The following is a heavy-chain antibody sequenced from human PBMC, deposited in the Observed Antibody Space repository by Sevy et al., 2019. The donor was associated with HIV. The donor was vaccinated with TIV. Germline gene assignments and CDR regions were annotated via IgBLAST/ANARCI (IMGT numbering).Heavy chain of an antibody. CDR3: ARSGSYNKYDY. CDR1: GFTFSGYW. V-gene: IGHV3-74*01. Sequence: GGSLRLSCAASGFTFSGYWMHWVRQAPGKGLVWVSLINSDGSSTNDADSVKGRFTISRDNAKNTLYLQMNSLRAEDTAVYYCARSGSYNKYDYRGQGTLVTVSS. D-gene: IGHD1-26*01. CDR2: INSDGSST. J-gene: IGHJ4*02.